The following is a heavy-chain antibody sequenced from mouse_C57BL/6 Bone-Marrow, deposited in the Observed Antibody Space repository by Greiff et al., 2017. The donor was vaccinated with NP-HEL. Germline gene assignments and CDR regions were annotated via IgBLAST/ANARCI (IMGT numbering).Heavy chain of an antibody. CDR1: GFTFSSYA. J-gene: IGHJ4*01. V-gene: IGHV5-9-1*02. CDR2: ISSGGDYI. D-gene: IGHD3-2*02. Sequence: DVMLVESGEGLVKPGGSLKLSCAASGFTFSSYAMSWVRQTPEKRLEWVAYISSGGDYIYYADTVKGRFTISRDNARNTLYLQMSSLKSEDTAMYYCTRVGSSGPYYYAMDYWGQGTSVTVSS. CDR3: TRVGSSGPYYYAMDY.